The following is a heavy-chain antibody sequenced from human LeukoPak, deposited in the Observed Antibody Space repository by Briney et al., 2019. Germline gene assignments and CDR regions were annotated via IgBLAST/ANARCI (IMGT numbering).Heavy chain of an antibody. V-gene: IGHV1-69*13. CDR2: IIPIFGTA. CDR1: GYTFTGYY. Sequence: SVKVSCKASGYTFTGYYMHWVRQAPGQGLEWMGGIIPIFGTANYAQKFQGRVTITADESTSTAYMELSSLRSEDTAVYYCARESGSGYSSSSVDYWGQGTLVTVSS. CDR3: ARESGSGYSSSSVDY. D-gene: IGHD6-6*01. J-gene: IGHJ4*02.